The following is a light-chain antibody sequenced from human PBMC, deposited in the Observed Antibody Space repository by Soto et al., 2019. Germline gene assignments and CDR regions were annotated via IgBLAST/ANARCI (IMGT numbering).Light chain of an antibody. J-gene: IGKJ3*01. V-gene: IGKV1-33*01. CDR3: HQYDNLPLVT. Sequence: DIQMTQSPSSLSASVGDRVTITCQASQDIFNYLNWYQQKPGKAPKLLIYDASNLETGVPSRFSGSGSGTDFTFTISSLQPEDIATYYCHQYDNLPLVTFGPGTKVDIK. CDR2: DAS. CDR1: QDIFNY.